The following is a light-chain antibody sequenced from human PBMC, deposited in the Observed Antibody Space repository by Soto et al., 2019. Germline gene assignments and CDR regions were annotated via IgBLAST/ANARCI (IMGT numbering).Light chain of an antibody. CDR2: DAS. Sequence: EIVMTQSPATLSVSPGERATLSGRASQSVSSNLAWYQQKPGQAPTLLTYDASTRATGIPDRFSASGFGTDFTLTISSLEPEDAAVYYCQQRSNWPPITFGQGTRLE. CDR1: QSVSSN. V-gene: IGKV3-11*01. CDR3: QQRSNWPPIT. J-gene: IGKJ5*01.